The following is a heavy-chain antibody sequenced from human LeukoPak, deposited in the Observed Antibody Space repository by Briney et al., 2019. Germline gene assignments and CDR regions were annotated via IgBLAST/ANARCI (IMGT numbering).Heavy chain of an antibody. Sequence: GASVKVSCKASGYTFTSYYMHWVRQAPGQGLEWMGIINPSGGSTSYAQKFQGRVTMTRDMSTSTVYMELSSLRSEDTAVYYCARERVKASSSSGTSYFDYWGQGTLVTVSS. CDR3: ARERVKASSSSGTSYFDY. D-gene: IGHD6-6*01. CDR1: GYTFTSYY. CDR2: INPSGGST. V-gene: IGHV1-46*01. J-gene: IGHJ4*02.